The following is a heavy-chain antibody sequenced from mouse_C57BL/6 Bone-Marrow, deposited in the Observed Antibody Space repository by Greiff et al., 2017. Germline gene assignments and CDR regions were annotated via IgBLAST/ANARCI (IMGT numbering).Heavy chain of an antibody. V-gene: IGHV3-6*01. D-gene: IGHD6-1*01. J-gene: IGHJ4*01. Sequence: EVKVEESGPGLVKPSQSLSLTCSVTGYSITSGYYWNWIRQFPGNKLEWMGYISYDGSNNYNPSLKNRISITRDTSTNQFFLKLNSVTTEDTATYYCARGILPYAMDYWGQGTSVTVSS. CDR3: ARGILPYAMDY. CDR2: ISYDGSN. CDR1: GYSITSGYY.